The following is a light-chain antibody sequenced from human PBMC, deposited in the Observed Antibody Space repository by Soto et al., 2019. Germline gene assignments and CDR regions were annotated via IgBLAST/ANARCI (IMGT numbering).Light chain of an antibody. V-gene: IGLV2-14*01. CDR3: SSYTSSSMYV. CDR1: SSDIGAYNY. J-gene: IGLJ2*01. Sequence: QSALTQPASVSGSPGQSIAISCTGTSSDIGAYNYVSWYQHHPGKAPKLMIYEVSNRPSGVSNRFSGSKSGNTASLTISGLHAEEAADYYCSSYTSSSMYVFAGGTKVTVL. CDR2: EVS.